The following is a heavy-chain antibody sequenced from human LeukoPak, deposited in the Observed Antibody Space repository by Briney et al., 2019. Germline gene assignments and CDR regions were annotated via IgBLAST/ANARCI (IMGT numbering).Heavy chain of an antibody. J-gene: IGHJ4*02. CDR2: ISSSSSTI. V-gene: IGHV3-48*01. CDR3: ASRGTPKAAGPSGGY. Sequence: PGGSLRLSCAASGFTFSSYSMNWVRQAPGKGLEWVSYISSSSSTIYYADSVKGRFTISRDNAKNSLYLQMNSLRAEDTAVYYCASRGTPKAAGPSGGYWGQGTLVTVSS. CDR1: GFTFSSYS. D-gene: IGHD6-13*01.